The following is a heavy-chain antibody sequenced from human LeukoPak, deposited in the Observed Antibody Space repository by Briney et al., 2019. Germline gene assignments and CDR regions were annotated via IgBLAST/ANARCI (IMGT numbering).Heavy chain of an antibody. V-gene: IGHV3-7*01. CDR2: SRQDGGEK. D-gene: IGHD3-3*01. J-gene: IGHJ4*02. CDR1: GIRFTTHW. CDR3: ASAYASYDFWSGYENFDF. Sequence: GGSLRLSCAASGIRFTTHWMNWVRQAPGKVPEWVASSRQDGGEKKYVDSVKGRFTISRDLAQNSLFLQMTSPRAEDTAVYYCASAYASYDFWSGYENFDFWGQGTLVTVSS.